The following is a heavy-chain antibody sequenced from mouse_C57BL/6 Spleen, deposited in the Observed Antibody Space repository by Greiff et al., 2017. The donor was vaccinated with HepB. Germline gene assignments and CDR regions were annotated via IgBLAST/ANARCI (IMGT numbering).Heavy chain of an antibody. CDR1: GYTFTSYW. J-gene: IGHJ2*01. CDR2: TNPTNGRT. V-gene: IGHV1S81*02. Sequence: QVQLQQPGAELVKAGASVKMSCKASGYTFTSYWMHWVKQRLGQGLEWFAETNPTNGRTYYNEKFKSKATLTVDKSSSTAYMLLSGPTFEDSAVYYCARSKKIVATYLDDWGQGTTLTVSS. D-gene: IGHD1-1*01. CDR3: ARSKKIVATYLDD.